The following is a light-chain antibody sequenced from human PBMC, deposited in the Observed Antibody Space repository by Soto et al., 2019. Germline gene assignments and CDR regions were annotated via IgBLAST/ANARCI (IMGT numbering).Light chain of an antibody. V-gene: IGKV1-5*03. Sequence: DIRMTQSPSTLSASVGDRVTITCRASQSISSWLAWYQQKPGKAPKLLIYKASSLESGVPSRFSASGSGTEFTLTFSTLQPDDFATYYCQQYNSYSPTFGQGTKVQIK. CDR3: QQYNSYSPT. J-gene: IGKJ1*01. CDR1: QSISSW. CDR2: KAS.